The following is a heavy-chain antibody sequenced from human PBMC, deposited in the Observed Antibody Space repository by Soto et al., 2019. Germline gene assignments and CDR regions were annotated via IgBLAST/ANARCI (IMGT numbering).Heavy chain of an antibody. D-gene: IGHD3-9*01. CDR2: INHSGST. V-gene: IGHV4-34*01. CDR1: GGSFSGYY. CDR3: ARDYDILTGFGKSAFDY. J-gene: IGHJ4*02. Sequence: SETLSLTCAFYGGSFSGYYWSLIRQPPGKGLEWIGEINHSGSTNYNPSLKSRVTISVDTSKNQFSLKLSSVTAADTAVYYCARDYDILTGFGKSAFDYWGQGTLVTVSS.